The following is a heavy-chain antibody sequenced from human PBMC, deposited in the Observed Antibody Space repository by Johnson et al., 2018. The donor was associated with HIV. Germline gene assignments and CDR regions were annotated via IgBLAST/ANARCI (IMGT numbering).Heavy chain of an antibody. CDR3: TREWGMITFGGVVPRNAFDI. V-gene: IGHV3-74*01. CDR1: GLIFSRSW. CDR2: SNSDGSST. J-gene: IGHJ3*02. D-gene: IGHD3-16*01. Sequence: VQLVEYRGGLVQPGGSLRLSCAASGLIFSRSWIHWVRQAPGKGLVWVSRSNSDGSSTNYADSVKGRFTISRDKANNTLHLQMNSLRAEDTAVYYCTREWGMITFGGVVPRNAFDIWGQGTMVTVSS.